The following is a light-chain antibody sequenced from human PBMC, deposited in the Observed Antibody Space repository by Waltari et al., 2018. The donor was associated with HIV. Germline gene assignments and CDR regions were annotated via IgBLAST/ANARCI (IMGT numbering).Light chain of an antibody. CDR1: QSIKAW. J-gene: IGKJ1*01. CDR3: QQYNPYPWT. Sequence: EIQMTQSPSTLSAFVGDRVTITCRASQSIKAWLAWYQQKPGKAPKLLIHKASTLEIGVPSRFSGSGSGTEFTLTISSLQPDDFATYYCQQYNPYPWTFGQGTKVEVK. V-gene: IGKV1-5*03. CDR2: KAS.